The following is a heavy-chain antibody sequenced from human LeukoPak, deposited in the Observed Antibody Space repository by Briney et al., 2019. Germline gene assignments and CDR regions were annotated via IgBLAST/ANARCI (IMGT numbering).Heavy chain of an antibody. CDR1: GFTFSSYN. J-gene: IGHJ6*03. V-gene: IGHV3-21*01. CDR2: ITSSSTYK. D-gene: IGHD6-13*01. Sequence: PGGSLRLSCAASGFTFSSYNMNWVRQAPGKGLEWVSSITSSSTYKYYADSVKGRFTISRDNAKNSLYLQMNSLRAEDTAVYYCARAAADYYYYYYYMDVWGKGTTVTVSS. CDR3: ARAAADYYYYYYYMDV.